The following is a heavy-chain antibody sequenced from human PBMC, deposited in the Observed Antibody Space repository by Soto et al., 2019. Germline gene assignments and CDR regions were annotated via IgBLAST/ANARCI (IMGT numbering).Heavy chain of an antibody. CDR3: ARRSPGVLRFLEWLSGNYGMDV. CDR2: IIPIFGTA. D-gene: IGHD3-3*01. Sequence: GASVKVSCKVSGGTFSSYAISWVRQAPGQGLEWMGGIIPIFGTANYAQKFQGRVTITADESTSTAYMELSSLRSEDTAVYYCARRSPGVLRFLEWLSGNYGMDVWGQGTTVTVSS. J-gene: IGHJ6*02. CDR1: GGTFSSYA. V-gene: IGHV1-69*13.